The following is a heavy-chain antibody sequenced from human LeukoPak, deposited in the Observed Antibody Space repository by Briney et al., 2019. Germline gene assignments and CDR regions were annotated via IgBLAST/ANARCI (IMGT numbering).Heavy chain of an antibody. D-gene: IGHD2-15*01. V-gene: IGHV4-34*01. CDR2: INHSGST. J-gene: IGHJ6*03. CDR1: GGSFSGYY. CDR3: ARKSGPRHYYYMDV. Sequence: PSETLSLTCAVYGGSFSGYYWSWIRQPPGKGLEWIGEINHSGSTNYNPSLKSRVTISVDTSKNRFSLKLSSVTAADTAVYYCARKSGPRHYYYMDVWGKGTTVTVSS.